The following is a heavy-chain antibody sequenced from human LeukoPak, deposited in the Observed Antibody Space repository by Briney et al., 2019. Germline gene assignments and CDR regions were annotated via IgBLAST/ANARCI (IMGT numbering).Heavy chain of an antibody. V-gene: IGHV4-39*01. J-gene: IGHJ4*02. D-gene: IGHD6-19*01. CDR3: ARVRYSSGWYVDY. CDR2: IFYSETT. Sequence: PSETLSLTCTVSGGSVSSSSYYWGWIRQPPGKGLEWIGSIFYSETTYYSPSLKSRITTSVDTSKNQFSLKLSSVTAADTAVYYCARVRYSSGWYVDYWGQGTLVTVSS. CDR1: GGSVSSSSYY.